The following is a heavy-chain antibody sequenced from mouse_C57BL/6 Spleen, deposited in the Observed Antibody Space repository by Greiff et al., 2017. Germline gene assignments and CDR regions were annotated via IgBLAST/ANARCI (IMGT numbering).Heavy chain of an antibody. Sequence: EVQLQESGGDLVKPGGSLKLSCAASGFTFSSYGMSWVRQTPDKRLEWVATISSGGSYTYYPDSVKGRFTISRDNAKHTLYLQMSSLKSEDTAMYYCARQRDYWGQGTSVTVSS. CDR1: GFTFSSYG. J-gene: IGHJ4*01. V-gene: IGHV5-6*01. CDR3: ARQRDY. CDR2: ISSGGSYT.